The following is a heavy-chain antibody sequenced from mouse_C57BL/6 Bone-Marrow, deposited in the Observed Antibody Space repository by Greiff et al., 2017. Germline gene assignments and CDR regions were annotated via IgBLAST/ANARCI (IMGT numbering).Heavy chain of an antibody. CDR2: ISSGSSTI. D-gene: IGHD1-1*01. CDR1: GFTFSDYG. Sequence: EVQLVESGGGLVKPGGSLKLSCAASGFTFSDYGMHWVRQAPEKGLEWVAYISSGSSTIYYADTVKGRFTISRDNAKNTLFLQMTSLRSEDTAMYYCARSGYGSRGWYVDVWGTGTTVTVSS. V-gene: IGHV5-17*01. CDR3: ARSGYGSRGWYVDV. J-gene: IGHJ1*03.